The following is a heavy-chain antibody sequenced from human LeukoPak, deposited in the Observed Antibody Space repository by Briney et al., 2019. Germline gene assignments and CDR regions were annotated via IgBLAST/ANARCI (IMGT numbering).Heavy chain of an antibody. J-gene: IGHJ4*02. CDR2: IIPIFGTA. Sequence: GASVKVSCKASGGTFSSYAISWVRQAPGQGLEWMGGIIPIFGTANYAQKFQGRVTITADESTSTAYMELSSLRSEDTAVYYCARVRYFDWLSNEHDYWGQGTLVTVSS. V-gene: IGHV1-69*13. D-gene: IGHD3-9*01. CDR1: GGTFSSYA. CDR3: ARVRYFDWLSNEHDY.